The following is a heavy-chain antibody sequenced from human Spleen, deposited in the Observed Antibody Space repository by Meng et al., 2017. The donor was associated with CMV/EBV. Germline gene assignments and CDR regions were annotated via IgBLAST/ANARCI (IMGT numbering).Heavy chain of an antibody. CDR1: GFTFSDYY. V-gene: IGHV3-30*02. D-gene: IGHD3-10*01. J-gene: IGHJ6*02. CDR3: ARDGLINYYYGMDV. Sequence: GGSLRLSCAASGFTFSDYYMSWIRQAAGKGLEWVAFIRYDGSNKYYADSVKGRFTISRDNSKNTLYLQMNSLRAEDTGVYYCARDGLINYYYGMDVWGQGTTVTVSS. CDR2: IRYDGSNK.